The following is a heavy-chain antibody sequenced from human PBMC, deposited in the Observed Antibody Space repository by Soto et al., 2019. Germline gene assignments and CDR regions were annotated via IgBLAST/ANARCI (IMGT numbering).Heavy chain of an antibody. D-gene: IGHD7-27*01. CDR3: ARGPSGDKVDS. CDR2: IYDGGRT. V-gene: IGHV4-30-4*01. J-gene: IGHJ4*02. Sequence: QVQLQESGPGLVKPSQTLSLTCTVSGGSISTVDYWWSWIRQSPDMGLEWIGHIYDGGRTYNNPSLESRVTMSVDTSKSQRSLTVSSVSAADTAVYYCARGPSGDKVDSWGQGTLVTVSS. CDR1: GGSISTVDYW.